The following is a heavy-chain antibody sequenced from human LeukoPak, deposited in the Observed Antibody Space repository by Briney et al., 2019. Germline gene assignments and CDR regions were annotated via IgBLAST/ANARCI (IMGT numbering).Heavy chain of an antibody. J-gene: IGHJ4*02. CDR1: GGSISSGDYY. CDR2: IYYSGST. D-gene: IGHD3-22*01. V-gene: IGHV4-30-4*01. Sequence: SQTLSLTCTVSGGSISSGDYYWSWIRQPPGKGLEWIGYIYYSGSTYYNPSLKSRVTISVDTSKNRFSLKLSSVTAADTAVYYCARNGQDYDSSGYYRFDYWGQGTLVTVSS. CDR3: ARNGQDYDSSGYYRFDY.